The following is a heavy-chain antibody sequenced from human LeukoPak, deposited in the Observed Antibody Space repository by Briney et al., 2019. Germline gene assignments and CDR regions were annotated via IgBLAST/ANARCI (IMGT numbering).Heavy chain of an antibody. V-gene: IGHV1-69*02. Sequence: GASVKVSCKASGYTFTIYYIHWVRQAPGQGLEWMGRIIPILAIANYAQNFQGRVTMTADKSTSTAYMELSSLRSEDTAVYYCATTITPGHSDYWGQGTLVTVSS. CDR2: IIPILAIA. D-gene: IGHD4-11*01. CDR1: GYTFTIYY. CDR3: ATTITPGHSDY. J-gene: IGHJ4*02.